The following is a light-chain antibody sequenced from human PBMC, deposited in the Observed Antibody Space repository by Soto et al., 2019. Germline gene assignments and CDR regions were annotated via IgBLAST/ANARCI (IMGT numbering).Light chain of an antibody. Sequence: QSALTQPASVSGSPEQSITISCTGTRSDIGAYNFVSWYQQHPGEVPKLILYDVNVRPSGVSNRFSGSKSGNTASLTISGLQAEDEADYYCTSWTTSTTMIFGGGTQLTVL. CDR1: RSDIGAYNF. CDR3: TSWTTSTTMI. CDR2: DVN. J-gene: IGLJ2*01. V-gene: IGLV2-14*03.